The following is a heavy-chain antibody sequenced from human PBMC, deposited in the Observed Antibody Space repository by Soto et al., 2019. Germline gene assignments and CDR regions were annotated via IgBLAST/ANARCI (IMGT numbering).Heavy chain of an antibody. Sequence: EVQLLESGGGLVQPGGSLRLSCAASGFSFRNYAMSWVRQAPGKGLEWISTRTGSSSNIYYADSVKGRFAISRDKSRNTLYLQMNSLTAEDTAVYYCENGRATYGLLTHDYWGQGTLVTVSS. CDR3: ENGRATYGLLTHDY. CDR1: GFSFRNYA. D-gene: IGHD3-10*01. CDR2: RTGSSSNI. V-gene: IGHV3-23*01. J-gene: IGHJ4*02.